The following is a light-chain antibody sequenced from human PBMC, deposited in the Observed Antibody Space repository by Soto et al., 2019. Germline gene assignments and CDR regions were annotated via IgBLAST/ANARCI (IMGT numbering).Light chain of an antibody. Sequence: EIVMTQSPGTLSVSPGERATLSCRATQSVSSNLAWYQQKPGQAPRLLIYGASTRAPGIPARFSGSGSGTAFTLTISSLQSEDFAVYYCQQYNNWPPWTFGQGTKVEIK. CDR2: GAS. CDR1: QSVSSN. CDR3: QQYNNWPPWT. J-gene: IGKJ1*01. V-gene: IGKV3-15*01.